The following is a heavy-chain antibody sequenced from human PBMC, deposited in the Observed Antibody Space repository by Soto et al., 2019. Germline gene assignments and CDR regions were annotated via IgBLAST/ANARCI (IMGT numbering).Heavy chain of an antibody. J-gene: IGHJ6*03. CDR2: INADNANT. CDR3: AKDREQRLIRGYYYMDG. D-gene: IGHD6-25*01. V-gene: IGHV1-3*01. Sequence: QVQLAQSGAEVKEPGASVKVSCKASGYTFTSYAMHWVRQAPGQRLEWVGWINADNANTKYSPRFQGRVTITRDTPARTAYMELSSLRSEDTAVEYCAKDREQRLIRGYYYMDGWGRGTTVTVSS. CDR1: GYTFTSYA.